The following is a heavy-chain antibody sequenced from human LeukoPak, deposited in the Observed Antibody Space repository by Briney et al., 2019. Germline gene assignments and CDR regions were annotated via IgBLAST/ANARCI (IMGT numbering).Heavy chain of an antibody. D-gene: IGHD3-10*01. CDR1: GGSIGSFY. V-gene: IGHV4-59*01. Sequence: PSETLSLTCTVSGGSIGSFYWTWIRQPPGKGLEWIGYIYNSGTTNYNPSLESRVTISVDTSKNQFSLKLNSVTAADTAVYYCARASVLLSMDVWGKGTTVTISS. J-gene: IGHJ6*03. CDR3: ARASVLLSMDV. CDR2: IYNSGTT.